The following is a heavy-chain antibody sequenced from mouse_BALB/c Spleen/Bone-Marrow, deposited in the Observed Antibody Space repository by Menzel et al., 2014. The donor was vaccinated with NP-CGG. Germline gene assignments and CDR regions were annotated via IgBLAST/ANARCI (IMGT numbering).Heavy chain of an antibody. V-gene: IGHV1S81*02. J-gene: IGHJ3*01. D-gene: IGHD2-2*01. CDR1: GYTFTSYW. CDR2: INPSNGRT. CDR3: ARGYGFDAGCARFVY. Sequence: VQLQQSGAELVKPGASVKLSCKASGYTFTSYWMLWVKQRPGQGLEWIGEINPSNGRTNYNEKFKSKATLTVDISSGTAYMQLSSLTSEDSAVYYCARGYGFDAGCARFVYWGQGTLVTVSA.